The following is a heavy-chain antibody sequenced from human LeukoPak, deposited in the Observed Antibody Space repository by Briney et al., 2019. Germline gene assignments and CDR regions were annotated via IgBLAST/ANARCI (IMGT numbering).Heavy chain of an antibody. J-gene: IGHJ6*02. CDR3: AKDLSPYYYGMDV. V-gene: IGHV3-9*01. CDR1: GFTFDDYA. Sequence: GGSLRLSCAASGFTFDDYAMHWVRHAPGKGLEWVSGISWNSGSIGYADSVKGRFTISRDNAKNSLYLQMNSLRAEDTALYYCAKDLSPYYYGMDVWGQGTTVTVSS. CDR2: ISWNSGSI.